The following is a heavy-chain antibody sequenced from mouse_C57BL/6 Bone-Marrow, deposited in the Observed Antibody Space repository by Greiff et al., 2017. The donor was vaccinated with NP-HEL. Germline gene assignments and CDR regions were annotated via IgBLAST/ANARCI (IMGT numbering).Heavy chain of an antibody. CDR3: ARWLPFAY. V-gene: IGHV1-81*01. J-gene: IGHJ3*01. CDR2: IYPRSGNT. Sequence: ESGAELARPGASVKLSCKASGYTFTSYGISWVKQRTGQGLEWIGEIYPRSGNTYYNEKFKGKATLTADKSSSTAYMELRSLTSEDSAVYFCARWLPFAYWGQGTLVTVSA. CDR1: GYTFTSYG. D-gene: IGHD2-2*01.